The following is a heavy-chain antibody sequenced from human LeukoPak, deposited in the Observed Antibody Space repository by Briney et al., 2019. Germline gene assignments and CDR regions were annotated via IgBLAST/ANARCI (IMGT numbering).Heavy chain of an antibody. Sequence: GGSLRLSCAASGFTFSSYAMHWVRQAPGKGLEWVAVITYDGSNQYYADSVKGRFTISRDNSKSTLFLQMNSLRVEDTAAYFCARESGRGGYDIGLWGQGTLVTVSP. V-gene: IGHV3-30-3*01. CDR2: ITYDGSNQ. J-gene: IGHJ5*02. CDR1: GFTFSSYA. D-gene: IGHD3-9*01. CDR3: ARESGRGGYDIGL.